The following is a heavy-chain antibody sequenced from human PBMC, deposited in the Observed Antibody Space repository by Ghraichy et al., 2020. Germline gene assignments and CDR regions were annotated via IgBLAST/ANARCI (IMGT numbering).Heavy chain of an antibody. V-gene: IGHV3-9*01. J-gene: IGHJ6*02. CDR2: ISWNSGSI. D-gene: IGHD5-18*01. Sequence: SLNISCAASGFTFDDYAMHWVRQAPGKGLEWVSGISWNSGSIGYADSVKGRFTISRDNAKNSLYLQMNSLRAEDTALYYCAKATIRDTAMATHYYYYGMDVWGQGTTVTVSS. CDR1: GFTFDDYA. CDR3: AKATIRDTAMATHYYYYGMDV.